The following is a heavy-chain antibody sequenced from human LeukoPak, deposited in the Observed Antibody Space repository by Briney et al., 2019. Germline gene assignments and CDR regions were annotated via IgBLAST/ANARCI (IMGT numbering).Heavy chain of an antibody. Sequence: SETLSLTCAVSGYSISSGYYWGWIRQPPGKGLEWIGSIYHSGSTYYNPSLKSRVTISVDTSKNQFSLKLSSVTAADTAVYYCTNYDFWSGYYGDAFDIWGQGTMVIVSS. V-gene: IGHV4-38-2*01. CDR1: GYSISSGYY. CDR2: IYHSGST. D-gene: IGHD3-3*01. CDR3: TNYDFWSGYYGDAFDI. J-gene: IGHJ3*02.